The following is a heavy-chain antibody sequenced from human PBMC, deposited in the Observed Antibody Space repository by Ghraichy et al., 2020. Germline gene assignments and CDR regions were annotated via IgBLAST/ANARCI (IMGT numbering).Heavy chain of an antibody. V-gene: IGHV3-48*02. J-gene: IGHJ3*02. Sequence: GGSLRLSCAASGFTFSSYSMNWVRQAPGKGLEWVSYISSSSNTIYYADSVKGRFTISRDNAKNSLYLQMNSLRDEDTAVYYCTRDRLEEWQLLRYAFDNCSQGTMVTVSS. CDR1: GFTFSSYS. D-gene: IGHD1-26*01. CDR2: ISSSSNTI. CDR3: TRDRLEEWQLLRYAFDN.